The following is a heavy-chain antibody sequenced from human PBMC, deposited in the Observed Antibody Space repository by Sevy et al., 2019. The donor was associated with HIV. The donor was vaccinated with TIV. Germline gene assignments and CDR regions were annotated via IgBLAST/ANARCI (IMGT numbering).Heavy chain of an antibody. Sequence: SETLSLTCAVYGGSTSGYFWTWIRQPPGRGLEWIGEVSHGGTTNYNPSLKSRVTISIDTSKNQFSVNMTSLTAADTAVYYCARSIGEGPLRFLECLLPGDYWGQGTLVTVSS. CDR1: GGSTSGYF. CDR3: ARSIGEGPLRFLECLLPGDY. V-gene: IGHV4-34*01. D-gene: IGHD3-3*01. J-gene: IGHJ4*02. CDR2: VSHGGTT.